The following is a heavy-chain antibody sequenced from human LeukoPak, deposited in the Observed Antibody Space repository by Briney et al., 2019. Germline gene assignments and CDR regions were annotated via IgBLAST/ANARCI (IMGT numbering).Heavy chain of an antibody. V-gene: IGHV4-59*01. CDR3: ARSVVSSGYYYLNY. CDR1: GGPISSYY. CDR2: IYHSGST. J-gene: IGHJ4*02. Sequence: SETLSLTCTVSGGPISSYYWSWIRQPPGKGLEWIGFIYHSGSTNYNPSLKSRVTISVDTSKNEFYLKLSSVTTADTAVYYCARSVVSSGYYYLNYWGQGTLVTVSS. D-gene: IGHD3-22*01.